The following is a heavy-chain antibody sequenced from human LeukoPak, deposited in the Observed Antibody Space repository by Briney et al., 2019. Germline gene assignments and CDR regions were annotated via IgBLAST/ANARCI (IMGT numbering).Heavy chain of an antibody. CDR2: IYYSGTT. CDR1: ADSISSTSYF. CDR3: ARHKCSGIYCPFDY. V-gene: IGHV4-39*01. D-gene: IGHD2-15*01. J-gene: IGHJ4*02. Sequence: SETLPLTGTVSADSISSTSYFWGWIRQPPGKGLEWIGTIYYSGTTYYNPSLKSRVTISVDTSKNQFSLKLSSVSASDTAVYYCARHKCSGIYCPFDYWGQGTLVTVSS.